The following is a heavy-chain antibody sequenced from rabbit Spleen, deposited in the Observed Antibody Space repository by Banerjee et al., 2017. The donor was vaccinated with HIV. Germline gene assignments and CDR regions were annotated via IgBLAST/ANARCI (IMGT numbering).Heavy chain of an antibody. V-gene: IGHV1S45*01. Sequence: QEQLVESGGGLVQPGGSLKLSCKASGFDFSSYGVSWVRQAPGKGLEWVVCIDAGSSGFTYFASWAKGRFTISKTSSTTVTLQMTSLTAADTATYFCARDTASSFSSYGMDLWGPGTLVTVS. CDR1: GFDFSSYG. D-gene: IGHD8-1*01. CDR3: ARDTASSFSSYGMDL. J-gene: IGHJ6*01. CDR2: IDAGSSGFT.